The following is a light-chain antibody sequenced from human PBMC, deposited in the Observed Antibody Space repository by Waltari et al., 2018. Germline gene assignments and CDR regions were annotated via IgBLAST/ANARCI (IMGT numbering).Light chain of an antibody. J-gene: IGLJ2*01. Sequence: DRRQAGKAPEVRIYGGSKRPTGVSKRFSGSKSGDTASLTISGLQAEDEADYYCYAYAGSNTCVFDGGTELTVL. CDR2: GGS. CDR3: YAYAGSNTCV. V-gene: IGLV2-23*01.